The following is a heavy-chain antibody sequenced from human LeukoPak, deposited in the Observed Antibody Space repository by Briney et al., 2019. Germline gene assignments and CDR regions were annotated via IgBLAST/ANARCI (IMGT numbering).Heavy chain of an antibody. CDR2: IYTSGST. Sequence: SETLSLTCTVSGGSISSYYWSWIRQPAGKGLEWIGRIYTSGSTNYNPSLKSRVTMSVDTSKNQFSLKQSSVTAADTAVYYCARDRGIQLWLAWFDPWGQGTLVTVSS. D-gene: IGHD5-18*01. CDR3: ARDRGIQLWLAWFDP. V-gene: IGHV4-4*07. J-gene: IGHJ5*02. CDR1: GGSISSYY.